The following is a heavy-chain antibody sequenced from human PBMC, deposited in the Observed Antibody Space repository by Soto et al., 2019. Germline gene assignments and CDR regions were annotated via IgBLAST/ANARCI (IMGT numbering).Heavy chain of an antibody. CDR3: ARDRVITTFGVAYNWFDP. D-gene: IGHD3-3*01. CDR1: GFTFSSYA. V-gene: IGHV3-30-3*01. CDR2: ISYDGSNK. J-gene: IGHJ5*02. Sequence: PGGSLRLSCAASGFTFSSYAMHWVRQAPGKGLEWVAVISYDGSNKYYADSVKGRFTISRDNSKNTLYLQMNSLRAEDTAVYYCARDRVITTFGVAYNWFDPWGQGTLVTVSS.